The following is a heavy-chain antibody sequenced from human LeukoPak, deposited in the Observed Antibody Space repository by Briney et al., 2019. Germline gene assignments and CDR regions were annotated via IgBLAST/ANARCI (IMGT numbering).Heavy chain of an antibody. CDR1: GFTFSSYA. CDR2: ISYDGSNK. Sequence: GGSLRLSCAASGFTFSSYAMHWVRQAPGKRLEWGAVISYDGSNKYYADSVKGRFTISRDNSKNTLYLQMNSLRAEDTAVYYCASGRIKQLAPFDYWGQGTLVTVSS. CDR3: ASGRIKQLAPFDY. J-gene: IGHJ4*02. V-gene: IGHV3-30*01. D-gene: IGHD6-6*01.